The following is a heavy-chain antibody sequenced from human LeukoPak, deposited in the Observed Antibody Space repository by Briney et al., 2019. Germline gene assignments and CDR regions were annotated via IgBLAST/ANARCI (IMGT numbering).Heavy chain of an antibody. V-gene: IGHV1-69*04. J-gene: IGHJ4*02. Sequence: ASVKVSCTASGGTFSSYAISWVRQAPGQGLEWMGRIIPILGIANYAQKFQGRVTITADKSTSTAYMELSSLRSEDTAVYYCAREDCSGGSCYSHFDYWGQGTLVTVSS. D-gene: IGHD2-15*01. CDR2: IIPILGIA. CDR3: AREDCSGGSCYSHFDY. CDR1: GGTFSSYA.